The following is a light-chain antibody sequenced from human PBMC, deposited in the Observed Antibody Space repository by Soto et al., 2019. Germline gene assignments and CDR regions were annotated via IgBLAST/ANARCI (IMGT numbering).Light chain of an antibody. V-gene: IGKV3D-15*01. CDR3: TLLGGSRT. CDR2: GAS. CDR1: QSVSSN. Sequence: IAFTGCALTLPGCSQKIASVSCRASQSVSSNVAWYQQKPGQAPRLLIFGASTRANDIPERFSGRGPGTGLTLIPISMASAQFAVYFCTLLGGSRTLGSGTKVDIK. J-gene: IGKJ1*01.